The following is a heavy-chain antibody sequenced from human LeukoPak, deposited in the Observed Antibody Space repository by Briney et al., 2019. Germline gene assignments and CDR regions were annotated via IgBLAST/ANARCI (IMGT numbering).Heavy chain of an antibody. J-gene: IGHJ5*02. CDR1: GGSFSGYY. CDR3: AASGGPINWFDP. D-gene: IGHD2-15*01. CDR2: INHSGYT. V-gene: IGHV4-34*01. Sequence: SETLSLTCAVYGGSFSGYYWGWIRQPPGKGLQWIGEINHSGYTNYNPSLKSRVTISLDTSKNQFSLRLTSVTAADTAVYYCAASGGPINWFDPWGQGTLVTVSS.